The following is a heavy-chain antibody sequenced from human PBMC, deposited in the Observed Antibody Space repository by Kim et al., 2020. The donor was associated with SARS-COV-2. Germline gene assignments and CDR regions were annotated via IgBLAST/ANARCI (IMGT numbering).Heavy chain of an antibody. CDR3: ARGAYGDVSFDY. J-gene: IGHJ4*02. V-gene: IGHV1-18*01. D-gene: IGHD4-17*01. CDR2: T. Sequence: TKYGQKGQGRVIMTTDTSTNNAYMELWSLRSDDTAMYYCARGAYGDVSFDYWGQGNLVTVSS.